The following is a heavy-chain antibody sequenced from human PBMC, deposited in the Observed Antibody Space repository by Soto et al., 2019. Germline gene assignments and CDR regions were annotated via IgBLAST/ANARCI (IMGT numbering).Heavy chain of an antibody. D-gene: IGHD1-26*01. CDR2: IYYSGST. CDR1: GGSISSYY. CDR3: ASGSGK. V-gene: IGHV4-59*01. Sequence: QVQLQESCAGLVKPSETLSLTCTVSGGSISSYYWSWIRQPPGKGLEWIGYIYYSGSTNYNASLKSRVTISVDTSKNQFSLKLSSVTAADTAVYYCASGSGKWGQGTLVTVSS. J-gene: IGHJ4*02.